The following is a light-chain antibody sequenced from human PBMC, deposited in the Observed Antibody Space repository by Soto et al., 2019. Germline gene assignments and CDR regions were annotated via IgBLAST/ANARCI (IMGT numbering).Light chain of an antibody. CDR3: QQRSNWPLVN. CDR2: DAS. Sequence: IVLTQSPATLSLSPGERATLSCRSSQSVSTYLAWYQQKPGQAPRLLIYDASNRATGVPARFSGSGSGTEFTLTISSLEPEDFVVYYCQQRSNWPLVNFGGGTKVDIK. CDR1: QSVSTY. V-gene: IGKV3-11*01. J-gene: IGKJ4*01.